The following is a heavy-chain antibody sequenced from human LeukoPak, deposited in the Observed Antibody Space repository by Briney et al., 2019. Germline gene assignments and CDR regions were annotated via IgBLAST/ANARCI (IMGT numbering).Heavy chain of an antibody. CDR2: ISSSSSYI. V-gene: IGHV3-21*01. Sequence: GGSLRLSCTGSGFSFGDYPMSWVRQAPGKGLEWVSSISSSSSYIYYADSVKGRFTISRDNAKNSLYLQMNSLRAEDTAVYYCARDSWGIVVVPAALDYWGQGTLVTVSS. CDR1: GFSFGDYP. J-gene: IGHJ4*02. CDR3: ARDSWGIVVVPAALDY. D-gene: IGHD2-2*01.